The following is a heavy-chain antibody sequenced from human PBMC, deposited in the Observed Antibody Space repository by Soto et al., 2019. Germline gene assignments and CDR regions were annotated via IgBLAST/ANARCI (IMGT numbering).Heavy chain of an antibody. V-gene: IGHV4-30-2*01. CDR3: TTDYCTPSTCYLNY. CDR1: GGTISSGGYW. D-gene: IGHD2-8*01. J-gene: IGHJ4*02. Sequence: TQSLPSAVAGGTISSGGYWWSFIRQPPGKGLEWIGYMYHSGSTYYNPSLKSRVTISIDRSKNQFSLKLSSVTAADTAVYYCTTDYCTPSTCYLNYWGQGILVTVSS. CDR2: MYHSGST.